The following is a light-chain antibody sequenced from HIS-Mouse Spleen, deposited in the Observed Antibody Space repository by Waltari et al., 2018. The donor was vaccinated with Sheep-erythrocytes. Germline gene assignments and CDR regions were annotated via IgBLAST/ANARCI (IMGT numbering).Light chain of an antibody. CDR2: VVS. CDR3: SSYAGSNNWV. J-gene: IGLJ3*02. V-gene: IGLV2-8*01. CDR1: SSDVGGYNY. Sequence: QSALTQPPSASGSPGQSVTISCTGTSSDVGGYNYVSWYQQHPGKAPNLLIYVVSKRHSGVPERFYGSKSGDTASLTVSGLQAEDEADYYCSSYAGSNNWVFGGGTKLTVL.